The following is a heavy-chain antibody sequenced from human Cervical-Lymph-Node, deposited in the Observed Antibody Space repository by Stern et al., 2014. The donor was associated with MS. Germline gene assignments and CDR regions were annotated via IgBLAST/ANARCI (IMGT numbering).Heavy chain of an antibody. J-gene: IGHJ5*02. CDR1: GGSFSGYY. V-gene: IGHV4-34*01. CDR3: ARYTVRDWFDP. CDR2: INHSGNT. D-gene: IGHD4-17*01. Sequence: QVQLQQWGAGLLKPSETLSLPCAVYGGSFSGYYWSWIRQSPWKGLEWIGKINHSGNTNYNPSLKRRVTISADTSRSQFPLNVGSVTAADTAVYYCARYTVRDWFDPWGQGTLVIVSS.